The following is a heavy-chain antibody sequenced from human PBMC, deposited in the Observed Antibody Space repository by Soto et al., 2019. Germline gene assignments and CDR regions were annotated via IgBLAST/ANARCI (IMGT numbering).Heavy chain of an antibody. Sequence: QVQLVQSGAEVKKPGASVKVSCKASGYMFVTYGINWVRQAPGQGLEWMGWISAYNGNTKYAQNLQGRITITTDATTCTAHMEMRSLRFDDSAVYYCARDLDGSGSYYTDYWGPGTLVTVSS. V-gene: IGHV1-18*01. D-gene: IGHD3-10*01. CDR3: ARDLDGSGSYYTDY. J-gene: IGHJ4*02. CDR1: GYMFVTYG. CDR2: ISAYNGNT.